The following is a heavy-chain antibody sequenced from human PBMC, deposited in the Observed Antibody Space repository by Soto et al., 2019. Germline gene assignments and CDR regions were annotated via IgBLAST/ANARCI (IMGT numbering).Heavy chain of an antibody. CDR2: ISSSSSYI. D-gene: IGHD3-3*01. CDR3: AKGELISYYDFWSGYSGKDWYYYYGMDV. CDR1: GFTFSSYS. V-gene: IGHV3-21*04. Sequence: PGGSLRLSCAASGFTFSSYSMNWVRQAPGKGLEWVSSISSSSSYIYYADSVKGRFTISRDNAKNSLYLQMNSLRAEDTAVYYCAKGELISYYDFWSGYSGKDWYYYYGMDVWGQGTTVTVSS. J-gene: IGHJ6*02.